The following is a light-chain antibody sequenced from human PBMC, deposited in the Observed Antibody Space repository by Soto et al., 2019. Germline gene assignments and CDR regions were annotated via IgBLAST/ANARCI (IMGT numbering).Light chain of an antibody. CDR1: SSDVGGYNS. CDR2: DVT. J-gene: IGLJ2*01. V-gene: IGLV2-11*01. Sequence: QSALTQPRSVSGSPGQSVTISCTGTSSDVGGYNSVSWYQQHPGKAPKLMIYDVTKRPSGVPDRVSGSKSGNTASLTISGLQAEDEADYYCCSYAASYTYVFGGGTKVTVL. CDR3: CSYAASYTYV.